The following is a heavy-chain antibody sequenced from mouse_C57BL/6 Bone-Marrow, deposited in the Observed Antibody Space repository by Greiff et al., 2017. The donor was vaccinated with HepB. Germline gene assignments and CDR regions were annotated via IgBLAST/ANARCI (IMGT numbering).Heavy chain of an antibody. D-gene: IGHD1-1*01. CDR3: ARMGYGSSPYAMDY. Sequence: EVKLQQSGPELVKPGASVKISCKASGYSFTDYNMNWVKQSNGKSLEWIGVINPNYGTTSYNQKFKGKATLTVDQSSSTAYMQLNSLTSEDSAVYYCARMGYGSSPYAMDYWGQGTSVTVSS. J-gene: IGHJ4*01. V-gene: IGHV1-39*01. CDR2: INPNYGTT. CDR1: GYSFTDYN.